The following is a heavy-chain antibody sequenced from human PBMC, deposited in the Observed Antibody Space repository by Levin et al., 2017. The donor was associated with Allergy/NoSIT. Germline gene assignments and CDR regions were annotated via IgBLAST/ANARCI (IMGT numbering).Heavy chain of an antibody. D-gene: IGHD3-22*01. CDR3: VRLESSAYYYVFP. V-gene: IGHV5-51*01. CDR1: GYTFIDYW. Sequence: KCGESLKISCKASGYTFIDYWIGWVRQMPGKGLEWVGIIGPYNSDTRYSPSFEGQVTISVDKSISTAYLQWSSLKASDIAMYYCVRLESSAYYYVFPWGQGTLVTVSS. CDR2: IGPYNSDT. J-gene: IGHJ5*02.